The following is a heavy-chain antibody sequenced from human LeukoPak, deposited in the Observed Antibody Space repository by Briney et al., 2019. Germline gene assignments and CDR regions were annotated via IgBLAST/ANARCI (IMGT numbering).Heavy chain of an antibody. CDR1: GFTFNNYG. CDR2: ISYDGRNI. V-gene: IGHV3-30*18. CDR3: AKGPLRGTAAAIDY. J-gene: IGHJ4*02. D-gene: IGHD2-2*01. Sequence: GGSLRLSCAASGFTFNNYGMHWVRQAPGKGLEWVAVISYDGRNIHYPDSVKGRFSISRDISTDTLWLQMDSLRTEDTAVYYCAKGPLRGTAAAIDYWGQGTLVTVSS.